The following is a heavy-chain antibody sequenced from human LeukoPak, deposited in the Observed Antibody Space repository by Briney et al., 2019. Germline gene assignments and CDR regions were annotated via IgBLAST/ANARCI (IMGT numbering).Heavy chain of an antibody. CDR1: GGSISSSSYY. D-gene: IGHD5-18*01. V-gene: IGHV4-39*07. J-gene: IGHJ6*03. CDR2: IYYSGST. Sequence: PSETLSLTCTVSGGSISSSSYYWGWIRQPPGKGLEWIGSIYYSGSTYYNPSLKSRVTISVDTSKNQFSLKLSSVTAAETAVYYCAREGRYRYGYNEYHLYMDIWGKGTTVTVSS. CDR3: AREGRYRYGYNEYHLYMDI.